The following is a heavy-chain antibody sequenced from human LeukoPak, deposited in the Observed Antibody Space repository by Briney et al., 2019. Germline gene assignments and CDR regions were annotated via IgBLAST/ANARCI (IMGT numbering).Heavy chain of an antibody. CDR3: AREIVGATMSGDY. CDR1: GFTFSSYA. Sequence: PGGSLRLSCAASGFTFSSYAMHWVRQAPGKGLEWVAVISYDGSNKYYADSVKGRFTISRDNSKNTLYLQMNSLRAEDTAVYYCAREIVGATMSGDYWGQGTLVIVSS. CDR2: ISYDGSNK. J-gene: IGHJ4*02. V-gene: IGHV3-30-3*01. D-gene: IGHD1-26*01.